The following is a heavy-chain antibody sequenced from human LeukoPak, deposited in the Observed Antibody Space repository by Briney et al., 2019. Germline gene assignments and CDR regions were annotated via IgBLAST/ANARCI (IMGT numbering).Heavy chain of an antibody. CDR1: GFTFSSYA. D-gene: IGHD1-26*01. V-gene: IGHV3-23*01. J-gene: IGHJ4*02. Sequence: PGGSLRLSCAASGFTFSSYAMGWVRQAPGKGLEWVSSISGSGTTTYYADSVKGRFTISRDNSKNTLSVQMNSLKTEDTAVYYCTTDGVGVEGATYDNWGQGTLVSVSS. CDR3: TTDGVGVEGATYDN. CDR2: ISGSGTTT.